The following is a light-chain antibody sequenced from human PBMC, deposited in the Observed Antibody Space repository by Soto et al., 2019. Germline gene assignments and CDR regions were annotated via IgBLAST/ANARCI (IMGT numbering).Light chain of an antibody. CDR1: SSDVGGYNY. Sequence: ALTQPRSVSGSPGQSVTISCTGTSSDVGGYNYVSWYQQHPGKAPKLMIYDVSKRPSGVPDRFSGSKSGNTASLTISGLQAEDEADYYCCSYAGSYKVFGTGTKVTVL. CDR2: DVS. V-gene: IGLV2-11*01. J-gene: IGLJ1*01. CDR3: CSYAGSYKV.